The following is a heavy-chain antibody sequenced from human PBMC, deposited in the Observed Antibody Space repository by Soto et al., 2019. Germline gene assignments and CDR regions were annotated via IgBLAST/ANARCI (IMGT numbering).Heavy chain of an antibody. J-gene: IGHJ4*02. CDR3: VRSALLTGSS. D-gene: IGHD3-9*01. Sequence: PGGSLRLSCAASGFAFRNYWMHWVRQGPGKGLEWVSGINSDGTTTSYADSVKGRFTVSRDNAKKTVDLQMNSLRPEDTAVYYCVRSALLTGSSWGPGIKVTVSS. V-gene: IGHV3-74*01. CDR2: INSDGTTT. CDR1: GFAFRNYW.